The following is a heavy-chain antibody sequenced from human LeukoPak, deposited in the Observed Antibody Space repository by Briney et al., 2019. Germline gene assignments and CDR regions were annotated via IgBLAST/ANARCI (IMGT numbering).Heavy chain of an antibody. V-gene: IGHV3-23*01. D-gene: IGHD3-10*01. CDR3: AKVTYGSGTYGAFDY. J-gene: IGHJ4*02. CDR1: GFTFSSYG. CDR2: IRGSGTST. Sequence: PGGSLRLSCAGSGFTFSSYGMSWVRQAPGKGLECVSCIRGSGTSTYYADSVKGRFTISRDNSKNTLYLQMNSLRAEDTAVYYCAKVTYGSGTYGAFDYWGQGTLVTVSS.